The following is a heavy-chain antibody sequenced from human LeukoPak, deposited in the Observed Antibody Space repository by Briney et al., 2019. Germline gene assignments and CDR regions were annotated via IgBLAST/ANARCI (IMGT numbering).Heavy chain of an antibody. D-gene: IGHD6-13*01. Sequence: ASVKVSCKASGYTFTSYYMHWVRQAPGQGLEWMGIINPSGGSTSYAQKFQGRVTMTRDTSTSTVYMELSSLRSEDTAVHYCARGGGSSSWYGNYYYGMDVWGQGTTVTVSS. CDR2: INPSGGST. V-gene: IGHV1-46*01. J-gene: IGHJ6*02. CDR3: ARGGGSSSWYGNYYYGMDV. CDR1: GYTFTSYY.